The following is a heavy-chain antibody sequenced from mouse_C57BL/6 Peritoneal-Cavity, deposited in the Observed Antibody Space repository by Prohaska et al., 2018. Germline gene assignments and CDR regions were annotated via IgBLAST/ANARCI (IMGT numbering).Heavy chain of an antibody. Sequence: EVQLQQSGAELVRPGASVKLSCTASGFNIKDYYMHWVKQRPEQGLEWIGRIDPEDGDTEYAPKFQGKGTMTADTSSNTAYLQLSNVTSEDTAVYYCTTCGYQYYFDYWGQGTTLTVSA. CDR2: IDPEDGDT. CDR3: TTCGYQYYFDY. CDR1: GFNIKDYY. J-gene: IGHJ2*01. V-gene: IGHV14-1*01. D-gene: IGHD2-2*01.